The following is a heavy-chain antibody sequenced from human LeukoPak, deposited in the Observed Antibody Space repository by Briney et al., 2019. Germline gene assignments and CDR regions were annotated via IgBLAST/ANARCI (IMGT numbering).Heavy chain of an antibody. Sequence: TLSLTCTVSGGSISGSYWSWIRQPPGKALEWLARIDWDDDKYYSTSLKTRLTISKDTSKNQVVLTMTNMDPVDTATYYCARSIAAAGTPFDYWGQGTLVTVSS. CDR1: GGSISGSY. CDR3: ARSIAAAGTPFDY. J-gene: IGHJ4*02. D-gene: IGHD6-13*01. V-gene: IGHV2-70*11. CDR2: IDWDDDK.